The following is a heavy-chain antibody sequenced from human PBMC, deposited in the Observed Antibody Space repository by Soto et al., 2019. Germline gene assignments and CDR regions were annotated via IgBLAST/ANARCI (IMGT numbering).Heavy chain of an antibody. Sequence: PGGSLRLSCAASGFSFSWSWMSWVRQAPGKGLEWVANMNEDGSEKYYVDSVKGRFTISRDNAKNSLYLQMDSLRDEDTAVYYCARPDRSQAGSGSWGQGTLVTVSS. CDR1: GFSFSWSW. CDR3: ARPDRSQAGSGS. V-gene: IGHV3-7*01. J-gene: IGHJ5*01. CDR2: MNEDGSEK. D-gene: IGHD2-15*01.